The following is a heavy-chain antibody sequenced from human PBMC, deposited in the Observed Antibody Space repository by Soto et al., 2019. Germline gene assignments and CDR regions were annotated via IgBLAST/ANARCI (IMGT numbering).Heavy chain of an antibody. J-gene: IGHJ4*02. D-gene: IGHD3-22*01. CDR3: ARYDYDNNIYSIDY. CDR2: IYYGGIT. CDR1: GGSITSGGYY. Sequence: SETLSLTCSVSGGSITSGGYYWNWIRQHPGKGLEWIGYIYYGGITYYNPSLKSRITISVDTSKNQFSLKLSSATAADTAMYYCARYDYDNNIYSIDYWGQGALVTVS. V-gene: IGHV4-31*03.